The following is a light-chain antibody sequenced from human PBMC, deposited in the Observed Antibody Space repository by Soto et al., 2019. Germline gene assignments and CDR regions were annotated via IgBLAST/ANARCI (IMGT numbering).Light chain of an antibody. V-gene: IGLV2-8*01. CDR1: SSVVGGYSS. Sequence: QSVLTQPPSASGSPGQSVTISCTGTSSVVGGYSSVAWFQHHPGKAPKLMIYEVSKRPSGVPDRFSGSKSGNTASLTVSGLQAEDEADYYCISYAGSNNYVFGTGTKVTV. CDR3: ISYAGSNNYV. J-gene: IGLJ1*01. CDR2: EVS.